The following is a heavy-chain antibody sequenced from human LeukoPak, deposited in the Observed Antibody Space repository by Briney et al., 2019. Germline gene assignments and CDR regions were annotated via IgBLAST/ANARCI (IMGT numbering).Heavy chain of an antibody. D-gene: IGHD3-10*01. V-gene: IGHV1-2*02. J-gene: IGHJ2*01. Sequence: GASVKVSCKASGYTFTAHYIHWVRQAPGQGLEWMGWIDPNSGGTNYAQRFLGSVTMTGDTSINTAFMEVRRLRSDDTAIYYCARGRGTTMVRGVITNYFDLWGRGSLVTVSS. CDR3: ARGRGTTMVRGVITNYFDL. CDR1: GYTFTAHY. CDR2: IDPNSGGT.